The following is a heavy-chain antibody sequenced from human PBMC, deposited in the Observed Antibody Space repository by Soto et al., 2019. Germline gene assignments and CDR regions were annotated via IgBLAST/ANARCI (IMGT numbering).Heavy chain of an antibody. CDR2: ISGSGGST. J-gene: IGHJ4*02. CDR1: GFTFSSYA. D-gene: IGHD6-13*01. Sequence: GGSLRLSCAASGFTFSSYAMSWVRQAPGKGLEWVSAISGSGGSTYYADSVKGRFTISRDNSKNTLYLQMNSLRAEDTAVYYCAKVRLYFRGGRLSSSWAFDYWGQGTLVTVSS. V-gene: IGHV3-23*01. CDR3: AKVRLYFRGGRLSSSWAFDY.